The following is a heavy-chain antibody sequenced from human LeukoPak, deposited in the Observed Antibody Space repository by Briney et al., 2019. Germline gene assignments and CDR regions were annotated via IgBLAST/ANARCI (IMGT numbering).Heavy chain of an antibody. V-gene: IGHV4-59*01. CDR2: IYYSGST. CDR1: GGSISGYY. D-gene: IGHD3-22*01. CDR3: ARTKVLPDYYDNSGGFDY. J-gene: IGHJ4*02. Sequence: PSETLSLTCSVSGGSISGYYWSWIRQPPGKGLEWIGYIYYSGSTNYNPSLKSRVTISVDTSKNQFSLKLSSVTAAGTAVYYCARTKVLPDYYDNSGGFDYWGQGTLVTVSS.